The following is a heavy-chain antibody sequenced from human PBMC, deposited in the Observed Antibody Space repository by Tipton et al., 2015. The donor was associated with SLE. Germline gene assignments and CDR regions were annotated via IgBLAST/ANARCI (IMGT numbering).Heavy chain of an antibody. V-gene: IGHV4-59*01. CDR2: IYYSGNT. CDR3: ASQSETSRDGDDAFDI. Sequence: TLSLTCTVSGGAISSYYWSWIRQPPGKGLEWIGYIYYSGNTHYNPSLKSRVTILVDTSKNQFSLKLNSVTAADTAVYYCASQSETSRDGDDAFDIWGQGTMVTVSS. CDR1: GGAISSYY. J-gene: IGHJ3*02. D-gene: IGHD2-2*01.